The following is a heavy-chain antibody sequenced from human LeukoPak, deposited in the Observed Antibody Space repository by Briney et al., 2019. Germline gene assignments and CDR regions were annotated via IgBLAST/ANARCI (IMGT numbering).Heavy chain of an antibody. CDR1: GGSINNYW. Sequence: SETLFLTCSVSGGSINNYWWSWIRQPPGKGLEWIGYIYRGETTNYNPSLKSRVTLSVDTSKNQISLNLNSVTASDMAVYYCATPWLEATKMYSYWFDPWGQGTLVTVSS. CDR2: IYRGETT. V-gene: IGHV4-4*09. CDR3: ATPWLEATKMYSYWFDP. D-gene: IGHD1/OR15-1a*01. J-gene: IGHJ5*02.